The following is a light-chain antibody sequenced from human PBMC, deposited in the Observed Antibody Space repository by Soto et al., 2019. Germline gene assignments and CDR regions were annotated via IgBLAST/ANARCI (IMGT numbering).Light chain of an antibody. CDR2: KAS. J-gene: IGKJ1*01. CDR3: QQYDGASWT. Sequence: DTQMTQSPSILSASVGDRVTITCRASQNINNWLAWFQHKPGKAPNLLIYKASSLESGAPSRFSGSGSGTQFTLTISSLQPDDSATYYCQQYDGASWTFGQGTKVDIK. V-gene: IGKV1-5*03. CDR1: QNINNW.